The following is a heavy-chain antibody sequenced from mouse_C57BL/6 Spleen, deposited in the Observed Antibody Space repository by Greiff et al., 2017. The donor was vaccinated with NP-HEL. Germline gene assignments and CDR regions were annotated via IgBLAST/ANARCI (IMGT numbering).Heavy chain of an antibody. J-gene: IGHJ4*01. Sequence: VQLQQSGAELVRPGASVTLSCKASGYTFTDYEMHWVKQTPVHGLEWIGAIDPETGGTAYNQKFKGKAILTADKSSSTAYMELRSLTSEDSAVYYCTTDYSTDYYAMDYWGQGTSVTVSS. CDR2: IDPETGGT. D-gene: IGHD2-5*01. CDR1: GYTFTDYE. V-gene: IGHV1-15*01. CDR3: TTDYSTDYYAMDY.